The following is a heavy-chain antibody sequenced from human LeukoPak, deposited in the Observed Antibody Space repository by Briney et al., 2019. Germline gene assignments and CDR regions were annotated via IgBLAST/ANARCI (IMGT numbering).Heavy chain of an antibody. D-gene: IGHD3-22*01. CDR2: MNPNSGNT. J-gene: IGHJ4*02. CDR1: GYTFTSYD. V-gene: IGHV1-8*01. Sequence: ASVKVSCKASGYTFTSYDINWVRQATGQGLEWMGWMNPNSGNTGYAQKFQGRVTMTRNTSISTAYMELSSLRSEDTAVYYCASPVVWPHSSGYYFVYWGQGTLVTVSS. CDR3: ASPVVWPHSSGYYFVY.